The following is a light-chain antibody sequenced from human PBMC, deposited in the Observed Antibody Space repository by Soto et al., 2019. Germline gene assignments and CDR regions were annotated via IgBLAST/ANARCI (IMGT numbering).Light chain of an antibody. CDR1: QSVSSCY. J-gene: IGKJ1*01. CDR2: GAS. V-gene: IGKV3-20*01. CDR3: QQYGSSPGT. Sequence: EIVLTQSPGTLSLSPGERATLSCRASQSVSSCYVSWYQQKPGQAPRLLIYGASSRATGIPDRFSGSGSGTDFTLTISRLEPEDFAVYYCQQYGSSPGTFGQGTKVEIK.